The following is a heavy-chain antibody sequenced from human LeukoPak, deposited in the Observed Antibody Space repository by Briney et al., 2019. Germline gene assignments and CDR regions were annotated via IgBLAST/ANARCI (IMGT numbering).Heavy chain of an antibody. CDR3: AAYHYDSSGYYSFDY. V-gene: IGHV5-51*01. Sequence: GESLKISCKGSGYSFTSYWIGWVRQMPGKGLEWMGIIYPGDSDTRYSPSFQGQVTISADKSISTAYLQWSSLKASDTAMYYCAAYHYDSSGYYSFDYWGQGTLVTVSS. CDR2: IYPGDSDT. CDR1: GYSFTSYW. J-gene: IGHJ4*02. D-gene: IGHD3-22*01.